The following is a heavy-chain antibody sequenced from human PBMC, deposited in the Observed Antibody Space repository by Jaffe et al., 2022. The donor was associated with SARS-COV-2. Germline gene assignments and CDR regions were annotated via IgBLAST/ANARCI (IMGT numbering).Heavy chain of an antibody. V-gene: IGHV3-15*01. J-gene: IGHJ5*02. CDR3: TTDLSYVDSSGYPS. D-gene: IGHD3-22*01. CDR2: IKSKTDGGTT. CDR1: GLTFSIAW. Sequence: EVQLVESGGDLVKPGGSLRLSCAASGLTFSIAWMSWVRQAPGKGLEWVGRIKSKTDGGTTDYAAPVKGRFTISRDDSNNALYLQMSSLKAEDTAVYYCTTDLSYVDSSGYPSWGQGTRVTVSS.